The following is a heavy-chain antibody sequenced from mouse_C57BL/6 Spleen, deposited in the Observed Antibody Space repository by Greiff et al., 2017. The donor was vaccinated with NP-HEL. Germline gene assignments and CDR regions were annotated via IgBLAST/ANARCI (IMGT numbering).Heavy chain of an antibody. V-gene: IGHV1-82*01. CDR2: IYPGDGDT. CDR3: ARNGGPWLAD. CDR1: GYAFSSSW. J-gene: IGHJ3*01. D-gene: IGHD1-1*02. Sequence: QVQLQQSGPELVKPGASVKISCKASGYAFSSSWMNWVRQRPGKGLEWIGRIYPGDGDTNYNGKFKGKATLTADKSSSTAYMQLSSLTSEDSAVYCCARNGGPWLADWGQGTLGTGSA.